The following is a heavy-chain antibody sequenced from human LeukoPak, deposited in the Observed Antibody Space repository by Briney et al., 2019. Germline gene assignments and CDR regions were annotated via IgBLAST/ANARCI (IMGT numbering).Heavy chain of an antibody. V-gene: IGHV4-4*07. CDR2: IYTSGSS. J-gene: IGHJ4*02. Sequence: SETLPLTCTVSGGSISTYYWSWIRQPAGKGLEWIGRIYTSGSSNYNPSLKSRVTISVDTSKNQFSLKLSSVTAADTAVYYCARHVSLERRPFDYWGQGTLVTVSS. CDR1: GGSISTYY. CDR3: ARHVSLERRPFDY. D-gene: IGHD1-1*01.